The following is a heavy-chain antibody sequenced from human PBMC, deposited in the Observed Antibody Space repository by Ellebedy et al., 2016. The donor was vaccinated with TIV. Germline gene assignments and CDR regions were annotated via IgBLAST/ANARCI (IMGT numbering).Heavy chain of an antibody. Sequence: MPSETLSLTCTVSGGSVNTDNYYWTWIRQPPGKGLEWIGYVYYSESTNYSPSLESRVTISIDTSKNQFSLRLTSVTAADTAIYFCARDAIHGSEPRGFDIWGPGTMVTVSS. J-gene: IGHJ3*02. CDR3: ARDAIHGSEPRGFDI. CDR2: VYYSEST. V-gene: IGHV4-61*01. CDR1: GGSVNTDNYY. D-gene: IGHD1-14*01.